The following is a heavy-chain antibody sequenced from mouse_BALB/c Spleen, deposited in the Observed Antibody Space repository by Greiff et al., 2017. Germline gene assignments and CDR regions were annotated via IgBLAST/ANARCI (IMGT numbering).Heavy chain of an antibody. Sequence: EVKLVESGGGLVQPGGSLKLSCAASGFTFSSYTMSWVRQTPEKRLEWVAYISNGGGSTYYPDTVKGRFTISRDNAKNTLYLQMSSLKSEDTAMYYCAKNYGSRHAMDYWGQGTSVTVSS. J-gene: IGHJ4*01. D-gene: IGHD1-1*01. CDR3: AKNYGSRHAMDY. V-gene: IGHV5-12-2*01. CDR2: ISNGGGST. CDR1: GFTFSSYT.